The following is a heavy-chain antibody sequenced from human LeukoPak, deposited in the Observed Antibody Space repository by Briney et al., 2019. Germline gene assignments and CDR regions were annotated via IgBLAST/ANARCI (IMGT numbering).Heavy chain of an antibody. CDR2: IYYSGST. J-gene: IGHJ4*02. V-gene: IGHV4-39*07. Sequence: PSETLFLTCTVSGGSISSSSYYWGWIRQPPGKGLEWIGSIYYSGSTYYNPSLKSRVTISVDTSKNQFSLKLSSVTAADTAVYYCARDSGRYYYEHDYWGQGTLVTVSS. CDR1: GGSISSSSYY. CDR3: ARDSGRYYYEHDY. D-gene: IGHD3-22*01.